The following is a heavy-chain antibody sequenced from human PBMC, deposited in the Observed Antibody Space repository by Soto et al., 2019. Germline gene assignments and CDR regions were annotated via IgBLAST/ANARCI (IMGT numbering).Heavy chain of an antibody. D-gene: IGHD3-10*01. Sequence: QVQLVESGGGVVQPGRSLRLSCAASGFTFSSYGMHWVRQAPGKGLEWVAVIWYDGSNKYYADSVKGRFTISRDNSKNTLYLQMTSLRAEDTAVYYCARDWALVRGVTEGGMDVWGQGTTVTVSS. CDR2: IWYDGSNK. CDR3: ARDWALVRGVTEGGMDV. J-gene: IGHJ6*02. V-gene: IGHV3-33*01. CDR1: GFTFSSYG.